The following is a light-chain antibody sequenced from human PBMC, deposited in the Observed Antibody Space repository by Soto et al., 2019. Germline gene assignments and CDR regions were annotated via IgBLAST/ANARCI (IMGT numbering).Light chain of an antibody. J-gene: IGLJ3*02. V-gene: IGLV2-11*01. CDR3: CSYAGSYTLV. Sequence: QSALTQPRSVSGSPGQSVTISCTGTSSDVGGYNYVSWYQQHPGKAPKLMIYDVSKRPSGVPDRFSGSKSGNTASLTISGLQAEDEADYYCCSYAGSYTLVFGGGTQLTVL. CDR1: SSDVGGYNY. CDR2: DVS.